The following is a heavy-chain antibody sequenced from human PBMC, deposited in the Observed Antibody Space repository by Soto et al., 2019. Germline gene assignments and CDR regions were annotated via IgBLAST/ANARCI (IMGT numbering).Heavy chain of an antibody. Sequence: QVQLQESGPGLVKPSGTLSLTCAVSSGSISSGHWWNWVRQPPGKGREWIGEIYHSGSTHYNPSLKSRVTMSVDKSMNQFSLKLTSVTAADTAVYYCATNSYYSLGVWGQGTTVTVSS. J-gene: IGHJ6*02. V-gene: IGHV4-4*02. CDR1: SGSISSGHW. CDR2: IYHSGST. CDR3: ATNSYYSLGV.